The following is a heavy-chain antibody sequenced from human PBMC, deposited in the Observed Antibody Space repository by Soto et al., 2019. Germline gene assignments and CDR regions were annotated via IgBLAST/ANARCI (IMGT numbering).Heavy chain of an antibody. Sequence: EVQLLESGGYLIQPGGSLRLSCAASGFTFSSYAMSWVRQAPGKGLGWVSAISSSGGSTFYADSVKGRFTISRDNSRNTLYLQMNSLRAEDTAIYYCAKYQPMTQPRPYFDYWGQGTLVTVSS. CDR1: GFTFSSYA. CDR3: AKYQPMTQPRPYFDY. V-gene: IGHV3-23*01. D-gene: IGHD3-22*01. J-gene: IGHJ4*02. CDR2: ISSSGGST.